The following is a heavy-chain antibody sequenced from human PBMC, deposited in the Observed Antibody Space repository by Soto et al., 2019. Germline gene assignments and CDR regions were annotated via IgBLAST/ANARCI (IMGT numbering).Heavy chain of an antibody. V-gene: IGHV4-30-4*01. CDR3: ARDLAYCASGSCYAKWGS. J-gene: IGHJ4*02. CDR1: GGTITSDDYH. D-gene: IGHD2-15*01. CDR2: IYYSGT. Sequence: SETLSLTCTVSGGTITSDDYHWTWIRQPPGKGLEWIGFIYYSGTYYNPSLRGRVTISVDTSKNEFSLKLSSVTAADTAVYYCARDLAYCASGSCYAKWGSWGQGTLVTVSS.